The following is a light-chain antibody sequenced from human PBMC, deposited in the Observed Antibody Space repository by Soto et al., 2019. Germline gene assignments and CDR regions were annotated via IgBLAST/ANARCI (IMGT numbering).Light chain of an antibody. CDR3: SSYTSSLSLV. V-gene: IGLV2-14*01. Sequence: QSALTQPASVSGSPGQSITISCTGTSSDVGGYNYVSWYQQHPGKAPKLMIYEVSNRPSGVSNRFSGSKSGNTASLTISGLQAEDEADYYWSSYTSSLSLVFGGGAELTVL. CDR1: SSDVGGYNY. J-gene: IGLJ3*02. CDR2: EVS.